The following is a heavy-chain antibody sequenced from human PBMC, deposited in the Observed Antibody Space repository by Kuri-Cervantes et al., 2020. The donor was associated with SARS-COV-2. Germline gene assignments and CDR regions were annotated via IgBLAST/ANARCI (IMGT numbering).Heavy chain of an antibody. CDR1: GYTFTSYG. CDR3: ARDVSPYCTSSSCFRGKWVDP. J-gene: IGHJ5*02. V-gene: IGHV1-69*13. Sequence: SVKVSCKASGYTFTSYGISWVRQAPGQGLEWMGGIIPIFGTANYAQKFQGRVTITADESTSTAYMELSSLRSEDTAVYYCARDVSPYCTSSSCFRGKWVDPWGQGTLVTVSS. D-gene: IGHD2-2*01. CDR2: IIPIFGTA.